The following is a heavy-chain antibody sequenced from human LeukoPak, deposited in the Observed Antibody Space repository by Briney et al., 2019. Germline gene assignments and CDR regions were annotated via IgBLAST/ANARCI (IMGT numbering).Heavy chain of an antibody. Sequence: GASVKVSCKASGGTFSSYAISWVRQAPGQGLEWMGGIIPIFGTANYAQKFQGRVTITADESTSTAYMELSSLRSEDTAVYYCARDGGYEHDFDYWGQGTLVTVSS. CDR3: ARDGGYEHDFDY. CDR1: GGTFSSYA. V-gene: IGHV1-69*13. J-gene: IGHJ4*02. D-gene: IGHD5-12*01. CDR2: IIPIFGTA.